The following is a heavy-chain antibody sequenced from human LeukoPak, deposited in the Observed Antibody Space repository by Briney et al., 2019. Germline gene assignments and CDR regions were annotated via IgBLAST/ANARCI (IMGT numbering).Heavy chain of an antibody. J-gene: IGHJ6*03. D-gene: IGHD3-10*01. CDR1: GYTFTSYD. CDR2: MNPNSGTT. Sequence: ASVRVSCKASGYTFTSYDTNSVRQAPGQGLEWMGWMNPNSGTTAYAQKFQGRVTMTRNTSISTAYMELSSLRSEDTAVYYCARATMVRGVILSYYYYYYMDVWGKGTTVTGSS. CDR3: ARATMVRGVILSYYYYYYMDV. V-gene: IGHV1-8*01.